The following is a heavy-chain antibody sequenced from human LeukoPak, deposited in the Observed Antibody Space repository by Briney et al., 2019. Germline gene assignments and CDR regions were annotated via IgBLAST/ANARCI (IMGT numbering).Heavy chain of an antibody. CDR3: ARKAGTAAAGNYFDY. V-gene: IGHV3-23*01. J-gene: IGHJ4*02. D-gene: IGHD6-13*01. CDR2: ISGSGGST. Sequence: SGGSLRLSCAASGFTFSSYAMSWVRQAPGKGLEWVSAISGSGGSTYYADSVKGRFTISRDNSKNTLYLQMNSLRVEDTAVYYCARKAGTAAAGNYFDYWGQGTLVTVSS. CDR1: GFTFSSYA.